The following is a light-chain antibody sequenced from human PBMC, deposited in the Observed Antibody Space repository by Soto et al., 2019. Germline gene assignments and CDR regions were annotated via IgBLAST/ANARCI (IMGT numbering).Light chain of an antibody. V-gene: IGLV2-14*03. J-gene: IGLJ1*01. CDR3: SSYTSSTFFV. CDR2: DVS. CDR1: SSDVGGYNY. Sequence: QSVLAQPASVSESPGQSITISCTGTSSDVGGYNYVSWYQQHPGKAPKLMIYDVSNRPSGVSNRISGSKSGNTASLTISGLQTEDEADYYCSSYTSSTFFVFGTGTKVTVL.